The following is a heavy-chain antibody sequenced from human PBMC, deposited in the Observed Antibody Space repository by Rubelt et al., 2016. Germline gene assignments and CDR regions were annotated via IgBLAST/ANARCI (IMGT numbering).Heavy chain of an antibody. CDR1: GFTFSSYE. D-gene: IGHD3-16*01. J-gene: IGHJ5*02. V-gene: IGHV3-7*01. Sequence: EVQLVESGGGLVQPGGSLRLSCATSGFTFSSYEMNWVRQAPGKGLEWVASITHDGNGQFYADSVRGRFTVSRDNAKNSLSLQMDSLGVEETAGYYCACDALSWGQGARVTVSS. CDR3: ACDALS. CDR2: ITHDGNGQ.